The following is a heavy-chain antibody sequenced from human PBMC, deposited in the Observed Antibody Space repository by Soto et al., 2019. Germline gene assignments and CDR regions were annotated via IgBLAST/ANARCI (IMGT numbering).Heavy chain of an antibody. Sequence: SETLSLTCAVSGGSISSGGYSWSWIRQPPGKGLEWIGYIYHSGSTYYNPSLKSRVTISVDRSKNQFSLKLSSVTAADTAVYYCARANIVVVPAAPRDHNWFDPWGQGTLVTVSS. J-gene: IGHJ5*02. CDR2: IYHSGST. CDR3: ARANIVVVPAAPRDHNWFDP. V-gene: IGHV4-30-2*01. CDR1: GGSISSGGYS. D-gene: IGHD2-2*01.